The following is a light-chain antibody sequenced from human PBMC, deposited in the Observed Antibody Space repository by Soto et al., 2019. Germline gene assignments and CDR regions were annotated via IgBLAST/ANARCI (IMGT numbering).Light chain of an antibody. CDR3: HQYGSSPRT. CDR2: GAS. V-gene: IGKV3-20*01. Sequence: EIVLTQSPATLSLSPVERVTLSCRASQIVTSDYLAWYHQEPGQAPRLLIYGASNRATGIPDRFSGSGSGTDFTLSISRLEPGDFGMYFCHQYGSSPRTFGQGTKVDIK. CDR1: QIVTSDY. J-gene: IGKJ1*01.